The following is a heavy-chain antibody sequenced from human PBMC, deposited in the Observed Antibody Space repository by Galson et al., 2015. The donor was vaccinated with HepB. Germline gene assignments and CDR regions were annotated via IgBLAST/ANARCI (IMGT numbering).Heavy chain of an antibody. CDR2: ISYDGSND. CDR3: ARGSAAGTWGYGMDV. J-gene: IGHJ6*02. Sequence: SLRLSCAASGFTFSSYPMHWVRQAPGKGPEWVAVISYDGSNDYYADSVKGRFTISRDNPKNTVYLQMSSLRPEETAVYYCARGSAAGTWGYGMDVWGQGTTVSVSS. D-gene: IGHD6-13*01. V-gene: IGHV3-30*04. CDR1: GFTFSSYP.